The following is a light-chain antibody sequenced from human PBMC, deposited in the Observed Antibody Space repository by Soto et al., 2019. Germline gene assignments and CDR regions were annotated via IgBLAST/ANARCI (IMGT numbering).Light chain of an antibody. J-gene: IGKJ5*01. CDR3: PRTYHAPPT. CDR2: SAS. Sequence: MRQSASAVSTYIRDRGTVTCRASQSISTFLNCYRQKPGKVPTLLIYSASTLQSGVPSRFSGSGSGTDFTLTISRLQPEDVATYYGPRTYHAPPTFAQGSPLEN. CDR1: QSISTF. V-gene: IGKV1-27*01.